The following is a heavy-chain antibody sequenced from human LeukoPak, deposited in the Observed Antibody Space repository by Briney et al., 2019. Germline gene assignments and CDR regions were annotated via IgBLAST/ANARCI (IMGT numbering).Heavy chain of an antibody. D-gene: IGHD3-22*01. J-gene: IGHJ4*02. V-gene: IGHV3-7*03. CDR2: INQDGGAK. Sequence: QSGGSLRLSCAASGFTFSRFWMNWVRQAPGKGREWVANINQDGGAKNYVGSVKGRFAISRDNSKKMLFLQMTSLRAEDTAVYYCAKKTPGNYPYDYWGQGTLVTVSP. CDR1: GFTFSRFW. CDR3: AKKTPGNYPYDY.